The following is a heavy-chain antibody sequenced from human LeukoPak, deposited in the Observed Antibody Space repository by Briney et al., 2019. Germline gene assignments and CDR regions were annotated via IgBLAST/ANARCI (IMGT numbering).Heavy chain of an antibody. CDR2: ISSSGTYK. CDR3: AKGKDSVAGATNDY. J-gene: IGHJ4*02. D-gene: IGHD6-19*01. V-gene: IGHV3-21*01. Sequence: GGPLRLSCAVSGFTFSSYSMSWVRQAPAKGLEWVSSISSSGTYKYYADSVKGRFSISRDNAKNSLYLQMNSLRAEDTAVYYCAKGKDSVAGATNDYWGQGTLVTVSS. CDR1: GFTFSSYS.